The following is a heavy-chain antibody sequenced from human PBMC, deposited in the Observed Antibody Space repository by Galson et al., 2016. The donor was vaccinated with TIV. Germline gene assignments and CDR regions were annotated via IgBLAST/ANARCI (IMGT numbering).Heavy chain of an antibody. CDR3: ARSRIGSSGYRPDAFDI. D-gene: IGHD3-22*01. Sequence: QSGAEVKKPGESLKISCKGSGFTFTRHWIGWVRQMPGKGLEWMGIIYPGDSETRYSPTFQGQVTISADKSISTAYLQWTSLKASDTAMYYCARSRIGSSGYRPDAFDIWGQGTMVTMSS. V-gene: IGHV5-51*03. CDR2: IYPGDSET. J-gene: IGHJ3*02. CDR1: GFTFTRHW.